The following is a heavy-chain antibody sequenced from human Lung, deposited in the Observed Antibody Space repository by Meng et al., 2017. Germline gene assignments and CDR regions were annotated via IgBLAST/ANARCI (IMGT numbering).Heavy chain of an antibody. V-gene: IGHV3-74*01. D-gene: IGHD1-1*01. CDR3: TNDRLNH. Sequence: EVQLGESGGGLVPPGGSSRLSWAASGFTFTDHWMHWVRQGPGKGLVWVSRINRDGTKPTYADSVKGRFTISRDNAKNTLYLQMNNLRAEDTAFYYCTNDRLNHWGQGALVTVSS. CDR1: GFTFTDHW. J-gene: IGHJ1*01. CDR2: INRDGTKP.